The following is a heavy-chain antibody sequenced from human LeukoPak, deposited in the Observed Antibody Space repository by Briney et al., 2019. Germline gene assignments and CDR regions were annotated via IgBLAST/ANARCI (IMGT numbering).Heavy chain of an antibody. CDR2: INPNSGGT. J-gene: IGHJ6*03. CDR1: GYTFTGYY. CDR3: ARSYYDFWSGYYSDYYYMDV. Sequence: ASVKVSCKASGYTFTGYYMHWVRQAPGQGLEWTGWINPNSGGTNYAQKFQGRVTMTRDTSISTAYMELSRLRSDDTAVYYCARSYYDFWSGYYSDYYYMDVWGKGTTVTVSS. D-gene: IGHD3-3*01. V-gene: IGHV1-2*02.